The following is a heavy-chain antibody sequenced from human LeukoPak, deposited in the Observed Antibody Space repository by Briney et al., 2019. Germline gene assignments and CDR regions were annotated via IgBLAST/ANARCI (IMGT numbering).Heavy chain of an antibody. D-gene: IGHD2-21*02. Sequence: SETLSLTCTVSGGSISSGSYYWSWIRQPAGKGLEWIGRIYTSGSTNYNPSLKSRVTISVDTSKNQFSLKLSSVTAADTAVYYCARRAYCGGDCYSDAFDIWGQGTMVTVSS. V-gene: IGHV4-61*02. CDR3: ARRAYCGGDCYSDAFDI. J-gene: IGHJ3*02. CDR2: IYTSGST. CDR1: GGSISSGSYY.